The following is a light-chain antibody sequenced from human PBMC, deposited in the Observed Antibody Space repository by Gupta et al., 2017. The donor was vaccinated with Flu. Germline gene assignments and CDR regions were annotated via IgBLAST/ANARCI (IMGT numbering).Light chain of an antibody. J-gene: IGKJ1*01. CDR1: QGISSY. CDR3: QQDYSYPRT. Sequence: AIRMTQSPSSFSASTGDRVTITCRASQGISSYLAWYQQEPGKAPKLLIYAASTLQSGVPSRFSGSGSGTDFTLTISCLQSEDFATYYCQQDYSYPRTFGQGTKVEIK. V-gene: IGKV1-8*01. CDR2: AAS.